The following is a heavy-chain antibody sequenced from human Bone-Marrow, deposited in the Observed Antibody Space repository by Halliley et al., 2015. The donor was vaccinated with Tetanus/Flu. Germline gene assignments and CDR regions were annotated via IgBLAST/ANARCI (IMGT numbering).Heavy chain of an antibody. J-gene: IGHJ4*02. CDR3: TTGLGQYFDY. D-gene: IGHD6-19*01. CDR2: IKSKIHGGTT. V-gene: IGHV3-15*07. Sequence: WVGRIKSKIHGGTTDFATPVKGRFTISRDDSKNTVYLEMNSLKTEDTAVYYCTTGLGQYFDYWGQGALVTVSS.